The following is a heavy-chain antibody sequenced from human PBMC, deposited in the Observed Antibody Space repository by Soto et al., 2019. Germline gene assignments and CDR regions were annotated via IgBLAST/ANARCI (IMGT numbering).Heavy chain of an antibody. D-gene: IGHD1-26*01. CDR1: GYTFTSYA. V-gene: IGHV1-3*01. CDR3: ARDDSGFSGSHYIDYFNY. CDR2: INAGNGNT. J-gene: IGHJ4*02. Sequence: ASVKVSFKASGYTFTSYAMHWVRQAPGQRLEWMGWINAGNGNTYYSEQFQGRVTFTRDTSAGTVYMELSSLTSEDTAVYYCARDDSGFSGSHYIDYFNYWGQGALVTVSS.